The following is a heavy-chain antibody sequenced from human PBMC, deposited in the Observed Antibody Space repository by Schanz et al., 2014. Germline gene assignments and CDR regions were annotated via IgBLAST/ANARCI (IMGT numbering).Heavy chain of an antibody. Sequence: QVQLQESGPGLVKPSQTLSLTCTVSGGSIRSGTYYWSWIRQPAGKALEWVGRVFPNGITNYNPSLKSRVTIALVASKSQFSQALTSLTAADTAVYYCARDTAWRLDLWGRGTLVTVSS. CDR3: ARDTAWRLDL. J-gene: IGHJ2*01. CDR2: VFPNGIT. D-gene: IGHD5-18*01. CDR1: GGSIRSGTYY. V-gene: IGHV4-61*02.